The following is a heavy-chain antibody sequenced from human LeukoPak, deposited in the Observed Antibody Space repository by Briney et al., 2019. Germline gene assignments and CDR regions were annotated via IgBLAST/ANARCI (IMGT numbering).Heavy chain of an antibody. D-gene: IGHD3-22*01. Sequence: ASVKVSCKASGYTFTSYYMHWVRQAPGQGLEWMGIINPSGGSTSYAQKFQGRVTMTWDTSTSTVYMEQSSLRSEDTAVYYCARDPPDYYDSSGSLDYWGQGTLVTVSS. J-gene: IGHJ4*02. CDR1: GYTFTSYY. CDR2: INPSGGST. CDR3: ARDPPDYYDSSGSLDY. V-gene: IGHV1-46*01.